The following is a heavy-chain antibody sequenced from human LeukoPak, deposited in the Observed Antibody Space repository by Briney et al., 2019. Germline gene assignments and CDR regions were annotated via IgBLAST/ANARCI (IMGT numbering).Heavy chain of an antibody. CDR2: ISSSCSTI. D-gene: IGHD3-16*01. V-gene: IGHV3-48*03. CDR3: ARFHVGGLDY. Sequence: RLSCETSGFSCSGYEMNWVGQAPGKGLECVSYISSSCSTIYYADSVKRRFTISRDNAKNSLYLQMNRLRAEYTAVYYCARFHVGGLDYWGQGTLVTVSS. J-gene: IGHJ4*02. CDR1: GFSCSGYE.